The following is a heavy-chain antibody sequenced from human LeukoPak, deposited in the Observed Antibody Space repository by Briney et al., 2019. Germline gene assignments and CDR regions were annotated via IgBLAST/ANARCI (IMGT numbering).Heavy chain of an antibody. CDR1: GYTFTSYG. V-gene: IGHV1-18*01. Sequence: GASVKVSCKASGYTFTSYGISWVRQAPGQGLEWMGWISAYNGNTNYAQKLQGRVTMTTDTSTSTAYMELRSLRSDDTAVYYCARDRGLYSSGWYTPPPGNMDVWGKGTTVTVSS. CDR3: ARDRGLYSSGWYTPPPGNMDV. D-gene: IGHD6-19*01. CDR2: ISAYNGNT. J-gene: IGHJ6*03.